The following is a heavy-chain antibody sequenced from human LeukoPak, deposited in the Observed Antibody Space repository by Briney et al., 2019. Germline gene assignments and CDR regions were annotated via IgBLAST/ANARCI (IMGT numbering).Heavy chain of an antibody. Sequence: GGSLRLSCAASGFTFSSYAMSWVRQAPGKGLEWVSATSGNGDSTYYADSVKGRVTISRDNSKNRLYLQMNSLRAEDTAVYYCAKVIGYEYFDYWGQGTLVTVSS. CDR1: GFTFSSYA. CDR2: TSGNGDST. D-gene: IGHD2-2*01. CDR3: AKVIGYEYFDY. V-gene: IGHV3-23*01. J-gene: IGHJ4*02.